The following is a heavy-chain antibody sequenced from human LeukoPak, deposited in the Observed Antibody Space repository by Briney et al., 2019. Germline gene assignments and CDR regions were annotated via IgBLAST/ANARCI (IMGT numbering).Heavy chain of an antibody. D-gene: IGHD3-3*01. CDR1: GDSISTYY. V-gene: IGHV4-59*01. J-gene: IGHJ4*02. Sequence: SETLSLTCTVSGDSISTYYWSWVRQPPGKGLEWIGYIYYSGSTNYNPSLKSRVTISVDTSKKQFFLKLSSVTAADTAVYYCTRVGFWIGYYHFDSWGQGTLVTVSS. CDR2: IYYSGST. CDR3: TRVGFWIGYYHFDS.